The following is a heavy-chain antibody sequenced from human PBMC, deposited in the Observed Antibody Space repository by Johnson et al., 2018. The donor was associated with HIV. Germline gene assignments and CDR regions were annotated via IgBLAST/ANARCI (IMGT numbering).Heavy chain of an antibody. V-gene: IGHV3-23*04. D-gene: IGHD6-13*01. CDR2: ISASGRDI. Sequence: VKLVESGGGVVRPGGSLRLSCAASGFTFNDYDMSWVRQTPGKGLEWVSAISASGRDIYYGDSVKGRFTISRDNSKNTLYLQMNSLRAEDTAVYYCAKDWAYSSSWYDEGLAFDIWGQGTMVTVSS. CDR3: AKDWAYSSSWYDEGLAFDI. J-gene: IGHJ3*02. CDR1: GFTFNDYD.